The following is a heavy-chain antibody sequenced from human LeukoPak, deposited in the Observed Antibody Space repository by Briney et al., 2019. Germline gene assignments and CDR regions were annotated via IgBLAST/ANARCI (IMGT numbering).Heavy chain of an antibody. CDR1: GFPFSSYS. Sequence: GGSLRLSCAASGFPFSSYSMNWVRRAPGRGLEWVSSISTRIDYMYYADSVKGRFAISRDNAKNSLYLQMNSLRAEDTAVYYCARAIFSRGWYLVDYWGQGTLVTVSS. CDR3: ARAIFSRGWYLVDY. J-gene: IGHJ4*02. CDR2: ISTRIDYM. D-gene: IGHD6-19*01. V-gene: IGHV3-21*01.